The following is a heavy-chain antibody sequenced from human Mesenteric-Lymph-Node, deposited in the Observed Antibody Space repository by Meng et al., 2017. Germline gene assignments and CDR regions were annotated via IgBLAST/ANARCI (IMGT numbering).Heavy chain of an antibody. D-gene: IGHD1-7*01. J-gene: IGHJ4*02. V-gene: IGHV4-30-4*01. CDR2: IYYSGST. CDR1: GGSISRGNHY. CDR3: GRDQGRELINH. Sequence: EPGPGLVKPSPIPSLTCTVSGGSISRGNHYWSWIRQHPGKGLEYIGYIYYSGSTYYNPSLKSRVTISVDTSKNQFSLKLSSVTAADAAVYYCGRDQGRELINHWGQGALVTVSS.